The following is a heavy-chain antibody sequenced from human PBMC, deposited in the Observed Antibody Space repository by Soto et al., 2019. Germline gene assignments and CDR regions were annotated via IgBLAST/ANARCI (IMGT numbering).Heavy chain of an antibody. CDR1: GFTFSSYA. Sequence: QVQLLESGGGVVQPGRSLRLSCAASGFTFSSYAMHWVRQAPGKGLEWVAVISYDGSNKYYADSVKGRFTISRDNSKNALDLQMNSLRAEDTAVYYCARARQPFLRAKSPLDYWGQGTLVTVSS. J-gene: IGHJ4*02. V-gene: IGHV3-30-3*01. CDR2: ISYDGSNK. D-gene: IGHD4-17*01. CDR3: ARARQPFLRAKSPLDY.